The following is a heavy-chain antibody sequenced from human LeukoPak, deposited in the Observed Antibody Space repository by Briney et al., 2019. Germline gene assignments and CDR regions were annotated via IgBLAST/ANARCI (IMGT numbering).Heavy chain of an antibody. CDR3: ARDRYWQQLEYFDY. V-gene: IGHV6-1*01. CDR2: TYYRSKWYN. D-gene: IGHD6-13*01. CDR1: GDSVSSNSAA. J-gene: IGHJ4*02. Sequence: SQTLSLTCAISGDSVSSNSAAWNWIRQSPSRGLEWLGRTYYRSKWYNDYAVSEKSRITINPDTSKNQFCLQLNSVTPEDTAVYYCARDRYWQQLEYFDYWGQGTLVTVSS.